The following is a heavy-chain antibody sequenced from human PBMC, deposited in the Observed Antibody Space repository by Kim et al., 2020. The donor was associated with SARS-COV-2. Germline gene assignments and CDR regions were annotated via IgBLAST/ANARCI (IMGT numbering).Heavy chain of an antibody. Sequence: ASVKVSCKASGYTFTGYYMHWVRQAPGQGLEWMGWINPNSGGTNYAQKFQGRVTMTRDTSISTAYMELSRLRSDDTAVYYCAREYDYYDSSGYYYVVILPLYYWGQGTLVTVSS. V-gene: IGHV1-2*02. CDR1: GYTFTGYY. D-gene: IGHD3-22*01. CDR3: AREYDYYDSSGYYYVVILPLYY. J-gene: IGHJ4*02. CDR2: INPNSGGT.